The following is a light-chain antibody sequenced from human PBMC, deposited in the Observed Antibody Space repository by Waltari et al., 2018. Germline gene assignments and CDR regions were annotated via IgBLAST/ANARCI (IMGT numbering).Light chain of an antibody. CDR3: QQRSNWPPLT. Sequence: EIVLTQSPATLSLSPGDSATLSCRASPSIRDFLAWYQHKPGQAPRLLIYNAAVRATDTPARFSGSGSGTDFTLTISSLEPEDFAVYYCQQRSNWPPLTFGGGTKVEIK. CDR2: NAA. J-gene: IGKJ4*01. V-gene: IGKV3-11*01. CDR1: PSIRDF.